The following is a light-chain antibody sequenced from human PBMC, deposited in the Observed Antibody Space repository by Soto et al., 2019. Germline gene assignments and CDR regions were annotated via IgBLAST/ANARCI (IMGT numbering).Light chain of an antibody. J-gene: IGLJ2*01. CDR2: SSI. CDR1: SSNIGSNT. Sequence: QSVLTQPPSASGTPGQRVTISCSGSSSNIGSNTVNWYQKFPGTAPKLLIYSSILRPSGVPDRFSGSKSGTSASLAISGLQSEDEADYYCAAWDDSLNGLVFGGGTKFTVL. CDR3: AAWDDSLNGLV. V-gene: IGLV1-44*01.